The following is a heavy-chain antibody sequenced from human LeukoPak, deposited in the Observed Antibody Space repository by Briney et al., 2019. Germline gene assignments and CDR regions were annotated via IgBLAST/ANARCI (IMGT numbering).Heavy chain of an antibody. CDR1: GFTFTDTY. Sequence: GGSLRLSCAVSGFTFTDTYMTWIRQAPGKGLEWVANIKQDGSEKYYVDSVKGRFTVSRDNAKNSLYLQMNSLRAEDTAMYYCAKGARSSSGYTTDWGQGILVTVSS. V-gene: IGHV3-7*01. CDR3: AKGARSSSGYTTD. D-gene: IGHD3-22*01. CDR2: IKQDGSEK. J-gene: IGHJ4*02.